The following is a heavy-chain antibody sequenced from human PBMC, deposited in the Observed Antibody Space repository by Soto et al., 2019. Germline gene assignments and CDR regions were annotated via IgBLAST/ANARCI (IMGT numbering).Heavy chain of an antibody. V-gene: IGHV1-3*01. CDR1: GYIFTNYP. CDR3: ARGGSYFLDFYYFDY. D-gene: IGHD3-10*01. J-gene: IGHJ4*02. Sequence: ASVKVSCKTSGYIFTNYPVHWVRQAPGQRLEWMGWINPGDGNTKYSQNFQGRVTITRDTSASTAYMELNSLRSEDTAVYFCARGGSYFLDFYYFDYWGQGTLVTVSS. CDR2: INPGDGNT.